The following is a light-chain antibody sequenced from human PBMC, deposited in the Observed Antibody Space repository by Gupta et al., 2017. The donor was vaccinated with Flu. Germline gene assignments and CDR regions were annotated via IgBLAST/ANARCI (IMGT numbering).Light chain of an antibody. CDR3: QQYNSYSSWT. J-gene: IGKJ1*01. CDR2: KAS. V-gene: IGKV1-5*03. CDR1: QRISSW. Sequence: IQMTQSPSTLSASVGHRVTITCRASQRISSWLAWYQQKPGKAPTLLIYKASSIESGVPSRFSGSGSGTEFTLTTSSLQPDDFATYYCQQYNSYSSWTFGQGTKVEIK.